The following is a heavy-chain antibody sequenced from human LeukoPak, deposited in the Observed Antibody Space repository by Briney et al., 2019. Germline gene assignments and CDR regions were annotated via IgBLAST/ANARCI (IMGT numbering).Heavy chain of an antibody. V-gene: IGHV4-34*01. D-gene: IGHD2-2*02. Sequence: KPSETLSLTCAVYGGSFSGYYWSWIRRPPGKGLEWIGEINHSGSTNYNPSLKSRVTISVDTSKNQFSLKLSSVTAADTAVYYCARLPTGDIVVVPAAIRWFDPWGQGTLVTVSS. CDR1: GGSFSGYY. CDR3: ARLPTGDIVVVPAAIRWFDP. J-gene: IGHJ5*02. CDR2: INHSGST.